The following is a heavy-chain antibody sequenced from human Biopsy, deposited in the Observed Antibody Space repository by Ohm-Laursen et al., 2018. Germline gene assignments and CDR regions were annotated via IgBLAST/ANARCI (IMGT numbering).Heavy chain of an antibody. J-gene: IGHJ1*01. CDR3: ATKLTGYFHH. CDR1: GGTFSNYG. CDR2: NIPILGTG. Sequence: GSSEPVSCQAPGGTFSNYGVNRVRQAPGQGLEWLGGNIPILGTGNYAQKFQDRVTVAADTSTSTATMELRSLRSDDTAVYYCATKLTGYFHHWGQGTLVIVSS. D-gene: IGHD3-9*01. V-gene: IGHV1-69*06.